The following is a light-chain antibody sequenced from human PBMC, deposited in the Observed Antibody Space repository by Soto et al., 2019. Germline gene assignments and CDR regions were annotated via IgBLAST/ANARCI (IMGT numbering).Light chain of an antibody. CDR1: QDIRVD. V-gene: IGKV1-6*01. J-gene: IGKJ2*01. Sequence: AIQMTQSPPSLSASVGDRVIITCRASQDIRVDVGWLQQRPGHAPNLLIYAASTLHTGVPSTFTDSGSSTDFPLIIHDLRPEDVATYFCLQDYDFPYTFGQGTKLEI. CDR2: AAS. CDR3: LQDYDFPYT.